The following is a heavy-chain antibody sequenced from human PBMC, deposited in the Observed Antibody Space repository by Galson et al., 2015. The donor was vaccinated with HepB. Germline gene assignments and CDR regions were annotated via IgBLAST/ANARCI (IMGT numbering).Heavy chain of an antibody. CDR2: ISSNGHIT. CDR1: EFTFEDYN. V-gene: IGHV3-43*01. D-gene: IGHD3-10*01. CDR3: VKDRGITIIRGPPTDGMDV. J-gene: IGHJ6*02. Sequence: SLRLSCAASEFTFEDYNMHWVRQVPGKGLEWVSLISSNGHITYSADSVKGRITISRDNSKNSLYLQLNSVTVEDTALYYCVKDRGITIIRGPPTDGMDVWGQGTTVTVSS.